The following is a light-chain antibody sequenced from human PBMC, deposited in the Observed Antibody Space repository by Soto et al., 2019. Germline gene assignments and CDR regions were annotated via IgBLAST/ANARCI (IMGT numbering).Light chain of an antibody. Sequence: EIVLTQSPATLSLSPGVRATLSCRASQSVSSYLAWYQQKPGQAPRLLIYDASNKATGIQSRFSGSGSGTDFTLTISSLEPEDFPVYYCQQRSNWPLTFGAGTKVDI. CDR1: QSVSSY. V-gene: IGKV3-11*01. CDR3: QQRSNWPLT. J-gene: IGKJ3*01. CDR2: DAS.